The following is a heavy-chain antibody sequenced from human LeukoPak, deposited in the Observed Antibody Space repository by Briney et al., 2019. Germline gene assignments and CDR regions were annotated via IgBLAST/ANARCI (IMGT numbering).Heavy chain of an antibody. Sequence: GGSLRLSCAASEFAVSDFYMSWVRQAPGKGLEWVSVIYSGGRIYYADSVKGRFTISRDNSKNTLYLQMNSLRAEDTALYYYARATRIAVAEFFFDYWGQGTLVTVSS. D-gene: IGHD6-13*01. CDR3: ARATRIAVAEFFFDY. CDR2: IYSGGRI. V-gene: IGHV3-53*01. CDR1: EFAVSDFY. J-gene: IGHJ4*02.